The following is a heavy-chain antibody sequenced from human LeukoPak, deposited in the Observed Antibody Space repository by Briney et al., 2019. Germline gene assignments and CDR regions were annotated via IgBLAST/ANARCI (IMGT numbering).Heavy chain of an antibody. CDR2: ISSSCFTI. J-gene: IGHJ2*01. V-gene: IGHV3-11*01. Sequence: WGSLRLSCAASGFTFSDYFMSWIRQAPGKGLEWVSCISSSCFTIYYVDSVKGRFTISRDNAYNSLFLQMNSLRVEDTAVYYCARHGVRHVLDWYFPLWGRGTLVAVSS. CDR1: GFTFSDYF. D-gene: IGHD3-16*01. CDR3: ARHGVRHVLDWYFPL.